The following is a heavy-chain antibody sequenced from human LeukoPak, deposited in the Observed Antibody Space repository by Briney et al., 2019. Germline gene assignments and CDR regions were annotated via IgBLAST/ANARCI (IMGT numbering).Heavy chain of an antibody. Sequence: ASVKVSCKASGYTFTGYYMHWVRQAPGQGLEWMGWINPNSGGTNYAQEFQGRVTITRDTSASTAYMELSSLRSEDMAVYYCAREAYGSYFDYWGQGTLVTVSS. J-gene: IGHJ4*02. CDR2: INPNSGGT. V-gene: IGHV1-2*02. CDR1: GYTFTGYY. D-gene: IGHD4-17*01. CDR3: AREAYGSYFDY.